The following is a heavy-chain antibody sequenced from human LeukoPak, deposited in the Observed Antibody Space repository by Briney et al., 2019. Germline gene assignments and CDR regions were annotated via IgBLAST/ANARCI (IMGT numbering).Heavy chain of an antibody. CDR3: ASRKLGNDY. Sequence: PGGSLRLSCVASDFNFITYAMSWVRQTPGKGLEWVSTISGGGDVTYYADSVKGRFTISRDNSKNTLSLQMNSLRVEDTAVYYCASRKLGNDYWGQGTLVTVSS. CDR1: DFNFITYA. D-gene: IGHD7-27*01. J-gene: IGHJ4*02. CDR2: ISGGGDVT. V-gene: IGHV3-23*01.